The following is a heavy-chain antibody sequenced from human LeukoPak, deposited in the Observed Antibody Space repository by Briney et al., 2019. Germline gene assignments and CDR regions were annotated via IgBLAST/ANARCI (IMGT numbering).Heavy chain of an antibody. J-gene: IGHJ4*02. D-gene: IGHD3-22*01. CDR1: GGSISSYY. CDR3: ARGTYYYDSSGYYYVYYFDY. V-gene: IGHV4-59*01. CDR2: IYYSGST. Sequence: SETLSLTCTVSGGSISSYYWSWIRQPPGKGLEWIGYIYYSGSTNYNPPLTSRVTISVDTSKNQFSLKLSSVTAADTAVYYCARGTYYYDSSGYYYVYYFDYWGQGTLVTVSS.